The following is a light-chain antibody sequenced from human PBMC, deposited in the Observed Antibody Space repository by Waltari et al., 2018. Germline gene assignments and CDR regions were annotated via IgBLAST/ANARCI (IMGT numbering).Light chain of an antibody. J-gene: IGKJ2*01. V-gene: IGKV3-11*01. CDR1: QTVSSS. CDR2: DAS. Sequence: EIVLTQSPATLSLSPGERATLSCRASQTVSSSLAWYQQKRGQAPRLLIYDASNGATGMPARFSSSGSGTDFTLTISSLEPDDFAVYYCQQRFTWPRTFGQGTKLEIK. CDR3: QQRFTWPRT.